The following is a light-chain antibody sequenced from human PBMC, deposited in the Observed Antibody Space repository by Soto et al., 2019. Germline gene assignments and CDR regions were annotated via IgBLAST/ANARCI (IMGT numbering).Light chain of an antibody. CDR2: WAS. CDR1: QGVLYSSNNRNY. CDR3: QQYESTPPT. J-gene: IGKJ2*01. V-gene: IGKV4-1*01. Sequence: DIVMTQSPDSLAVSLGERATINCKSSQGVLYSSNNRNYLAGYQQRPGQPPKLLIYWASTRESGVPDRFSGSGSGTDFTLTITSLQAEDVAVYYCQQYESTPPTFGQGTKLEIK.